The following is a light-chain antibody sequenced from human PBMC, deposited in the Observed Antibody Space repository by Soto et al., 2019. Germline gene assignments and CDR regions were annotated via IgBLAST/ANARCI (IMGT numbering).Light chain of an antibody. CDR2: DNN. V-gene: IGLV1-51*01. CDR3: GTWDSSLSAGVV. Sequence: QSALTQPPSVSAAPGQKVTTSCSGSSSNIGNNYVSWYQQLPGTAPKLLIYDNNKRPSGIPDRFSGSKSGTSATLGITGLQTGDEADYYCGTWDSSLSAGVVFGGGTKLTVL. J-gene: IGLJ2*01. CDR1: SSNIGNNY.